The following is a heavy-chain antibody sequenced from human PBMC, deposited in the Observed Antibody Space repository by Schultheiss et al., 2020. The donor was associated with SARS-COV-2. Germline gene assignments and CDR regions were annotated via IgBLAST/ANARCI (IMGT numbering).Heavy chain of an antibody. J-gene: IGHJ4*02. CDR2: IYHSGNT. CDR3: ARERTDWGSFDY. CDR1: GYSISSGYY. D-gene: IGHD7-27*01. V-gene: IGHV4-38-2*02. Sequence: SETLSLTCGVSGYSISSGYYWGWIRQPPGKGLEWIGSIYHSGNTNYNPSLKSRFTISVDTSKNQFSLKLSSVTAADTAVYYCARERTDWGSFDYWGQGTLVTVSS.